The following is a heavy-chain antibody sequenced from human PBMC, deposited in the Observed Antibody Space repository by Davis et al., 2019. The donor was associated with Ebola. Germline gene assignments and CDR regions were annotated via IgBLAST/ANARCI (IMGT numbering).Heavy chain of an antibody. CDR2: INHSGST. V-gene: IGHV4-34*01. Sequence: MPGGSLRLSCAVYGASFSGYYWSWIRQPPGKGLEWIGEINHSGSTNYNPSLKSRVTISVDTSKNQFSLKLSTVTAADTAVYYCARQGDHDYGDSFDYWGDKPFDYWGQGTLVTVSS. CDR3: ARQGDHDYGDSFDYWGDKPFDY. J-gene: IGHJ4*02. D-gene: IGHD4-17*01. CDR1: GASFSGYY.